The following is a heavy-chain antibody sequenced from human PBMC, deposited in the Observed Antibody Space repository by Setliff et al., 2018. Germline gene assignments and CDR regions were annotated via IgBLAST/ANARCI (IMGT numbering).Heavy chain of an antibody. J-gene: IGHJ4*02. CDR1: EYSFTTYW. CDR3: ARESYDSSGYIYYFDY. V-gene: IGHV5-51*01. Sequence: GESLKISCKASEYSFTTYWIGWVRQMPGKGLEWMGIIYPGDSDTRYSPSFQGQVTISADKSISTAYLQWSSLKASDTAMYYCARESYDSSGYIYYFDYWGQGTLVTVSS. D-gene: IGHD3-22*01. CDR2: IYPGDSDT.